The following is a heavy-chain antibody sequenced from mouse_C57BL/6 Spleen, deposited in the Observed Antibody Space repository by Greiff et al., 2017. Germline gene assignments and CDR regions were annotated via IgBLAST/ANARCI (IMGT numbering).Heavy chain of an antibody. Sequence: EVKLMESGGGLVKPGGSLKLSCAASGFTFSSYAMSWVRQTPETRLEWVATISAGGSYTYYPDNVKGRFTISRDNAKNNLYLQMSHLKSEDTAMYYGARGDWLGYGSSYGYFDVWGTGTTVTVSS. CDR1: GFTFSSYA. V-gene: IGHV5-4*03. D-gene: IGHD1-1*01. CDR3: ARGDWLGYGSSYGYFDV. J-gene: IGHJ1*03. CDR2: ISAGGSYT.